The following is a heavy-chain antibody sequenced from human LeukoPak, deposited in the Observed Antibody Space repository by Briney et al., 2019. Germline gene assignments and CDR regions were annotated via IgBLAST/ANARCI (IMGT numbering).Heavy chain of an antibody. D-gene: IGHD1-14*01. CDR3: AKGGYDPVC. CDR1: GFTFSSYG. V-gene: IGHV3-30*02. Sequence: PGGSLRLSCAASGFTFSSYGMHWVRQAPGQGLEWVAFIRYDGSNKYYADPVKVRFTISRDNSKNTLYLQMNGLRAEDTAVYYCAKGGYDPVCWGQGTLVTVSS. CDR2: IRYDGSNK. J-gene: IGHJ4*02.